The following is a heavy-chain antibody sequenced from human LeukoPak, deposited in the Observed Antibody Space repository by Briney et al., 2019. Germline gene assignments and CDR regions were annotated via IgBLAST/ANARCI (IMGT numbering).Heavy chain of an antibody. CDR2: ISGSGGGT. CDR3: ARTRFLEWFNDY. Sequence: PGGSLRLSCAASGFTFSSNAMSWVRQAPGKGLEWVSAISGSGGGTYYADSVKGRFTISRDNSKNTLYMQMSSLRAEDTAVYYCARTRFLEWFNDYWGQGTLVTVSS. D-gene: IGHD3-3*01. CDR1: GFTFSSNA. J-gene: IGHJ4*02. V-gene: IGHV3-23*01.